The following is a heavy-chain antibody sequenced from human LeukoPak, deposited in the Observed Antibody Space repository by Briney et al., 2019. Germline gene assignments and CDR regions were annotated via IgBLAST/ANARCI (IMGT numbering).Heavy chain of an antibody. CDR2: ISSSGSTI. Sequence: GGSLRLSCAASGLTFSSYQMNWVRQAPGKGLEWVSYISSSGSTIHYADSVKGRFTISRDNAKNSLNLQMNSLGAEDTAVYYCSREDFNYGMDVWGQGTTVTVSS. D-gene: IGHD3/OR15-3a*01. J-gene: IGHJ6*02. CDR3: SREDFNYGMDV. V-gene: IGHV3-48*03. CDR1: GLTFSSYQ.